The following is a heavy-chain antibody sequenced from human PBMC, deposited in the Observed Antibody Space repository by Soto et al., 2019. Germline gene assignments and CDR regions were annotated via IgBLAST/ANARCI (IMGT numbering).Heavy chain of an antibody. CDR1: GFTFSSYA. V-gene: IGHV3-30-3*01. D-gene: IGHD6-13*01. CDR3: ERDRGSSGVAEAASWDS. CDR2: ISYDGSNK. Sequence: QVQLVESGGGVVQPGRSLRLSCAASGFTFSSYAMHWVRQAPGKGLAWVAVISYDGSNKYYADSVKGRFTISRDNSKNTLFLQMNSLKAEDTAVYYCERDRGSSGVAEAASWDSWGQGTLVTVST. J-gene: IGHJ4*02.